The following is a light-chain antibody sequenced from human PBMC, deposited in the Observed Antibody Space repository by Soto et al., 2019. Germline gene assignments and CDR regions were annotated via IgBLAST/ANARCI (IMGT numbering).Light chain of an antibody. Sequence: QMTQSPSSLSASVGDRVTITCRASQSINSYLNWYQQKPRKAPKLLIYAASSLQSGVPSRFSGSGSGTDFILTISSLQPEDFATYYCQQTYSTPLTFGGGTKVDIK. J-gene: IGKJ4*01. CDR3: QQTYSTPLT. CDR1: QSINSY. CDR2: AAS. V-gene: IGKV1-39*01.